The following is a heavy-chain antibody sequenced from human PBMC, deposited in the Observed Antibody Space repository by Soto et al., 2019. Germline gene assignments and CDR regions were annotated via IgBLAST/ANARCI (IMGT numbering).Heavy chain of an antibody. D-gene: IGHD3-10*01. J-gene: IGHJ4*02. CDR2: ISVYNGNI. CDR3: ARTYGSGDYFLPFEY. CDR1: GYMFNTYG. Sequence: QVQLLQSGAEVKKPGASVKVSCKASGYMFNTYGITWVRQAPGQGLEWMGWISVYNGNIDYAQKFEGRVTMTIDTSTSTAYMELKSLTSDDTAGYYCARTYGSGDYFLPFEYWGQGPPVSVSS. V-gene: IGHV1-18*01.